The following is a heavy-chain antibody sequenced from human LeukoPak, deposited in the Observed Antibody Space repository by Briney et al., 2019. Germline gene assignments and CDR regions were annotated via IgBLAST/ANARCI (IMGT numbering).Heavy chain of an antibody. CDR1: GYSFSDYT. V-gene: IGHV1-2*02. Sequence: GASVKVSCKTSGYSFSDYTMHWVRQAPGEGLEWLGWFNPDTGDTFSAQRFQGRVTLTWDTARRTAYMEMRNLNVDDTAVFYCVTQSFDFWGRGTLVTVCS. CDR3: VTQSFDF. J-gene: IGHJ4*02. CDR2: FNPDTGDT. D-gene: IGHD2-15*01.